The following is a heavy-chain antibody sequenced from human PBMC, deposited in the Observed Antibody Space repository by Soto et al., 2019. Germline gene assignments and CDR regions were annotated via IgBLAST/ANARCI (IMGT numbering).Heavy chain of an antibody. D-gene: IGHD2-8*02. Sequence: QVHLQESGPGLVKPSQTLSLTCTVSGASLSSNGYSWTWIRQFPGKGLEWIGYIFRSGSTNYNPSLKGRVTISSDIHENQFSLKLDSVTAADSAVYYCGREELTGAFTWGQGTLVTVSS. J-gene: IGHJ5*02. V-gene: IGHV4-31*03. CDR2: IFRSGST. CDR1: GASLSSNGYS. CDR3: GREELTGAFT.